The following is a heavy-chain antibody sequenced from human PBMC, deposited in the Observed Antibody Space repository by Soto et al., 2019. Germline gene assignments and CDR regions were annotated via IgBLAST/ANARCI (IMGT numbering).Heavy chain of an antibody. V-gene: IGHV1-69*13. CDR2: IIPIFGTA. J-gene: IGHJ5*01. CDR1: GGTFSSYA. D-gene: IGHD5-18*01. Sequence: SVKVSCKASGGTFSSYAISWVRQAPGQGLEWMGGIIPIFGTANYAQKFQGRVTITADESTSTAYMELSSLRSEDTAVYYCATLRSGYSHGPIPKWFDPWGQGTLVTVSS. CDR3: ATLRSGYSHGPIPKWFDP.